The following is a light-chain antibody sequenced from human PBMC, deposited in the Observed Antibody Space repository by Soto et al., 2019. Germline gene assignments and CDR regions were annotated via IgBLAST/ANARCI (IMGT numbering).Light chain of an antibody. CDR3: QQGKTFPFT. Sequence: IQMTQSPSSVSASVGDTVTLSCQTSHGVSGWLAWYQQKPGKAPTLIIYTVSNLKSGVPSRFSGIGSGTDFSLTIPNLQPEDFASFFCQQGKTFPFTFGPGTKVEVK. J-gene: IGKJ3*01. V-gene: IGKV1-12*01. CDR2: TVS. CDR1: HGVSGW.